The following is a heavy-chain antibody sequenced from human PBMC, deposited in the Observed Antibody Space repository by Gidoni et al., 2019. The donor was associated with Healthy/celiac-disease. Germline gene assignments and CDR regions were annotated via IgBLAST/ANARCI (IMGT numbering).Heavy chain of an antibody. CDR1: GGTSSSYA. J-gene: IGHJ3*02. V-gene: IGHV1-69*01. D-gene: IGHD3-22*01. CDR2: IIPIFGTA. CDR3: ARGMGITMIVEDAFDI. Sequence: QVQLVQSGAEVTKPGSSVKVSCKASGGTSSSYAISWVRQATGQGLEWMGGIIPIFGTANYAQKFQGRVTITADESTSTAYMALSSLRSVDTAVYYCARGMGITMIVEDAFDIWGQGTMVTVSS.